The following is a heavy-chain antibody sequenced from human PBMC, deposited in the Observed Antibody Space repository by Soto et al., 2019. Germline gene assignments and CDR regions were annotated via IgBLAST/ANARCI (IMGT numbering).Heavy chain of an antibody. CDR2: IYNRGNT. J-gene: IGHJ4*02. Sequence: SETLSLTCTVSGGSISSGGYYWSWIRQHPGGGLEWIGYIYNRGNTYYNPSLRSRLTISIDASRNQFSLKVTSVTAADTAVYYCARVLGDSSTLYFDYWGQGAQVTVSS. D-gene: IGHD2-21*02. V-gene: IGHV4-30-4*08. CDR1: GGSISSGGYY. CDR3: ARVLGDSSTLYFDY.